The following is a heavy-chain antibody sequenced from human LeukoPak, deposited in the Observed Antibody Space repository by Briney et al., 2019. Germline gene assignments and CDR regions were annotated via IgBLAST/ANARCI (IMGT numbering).Heavy chain of an antibody. Sequence: GGSLRLSCAASGFTFDDYAMHWVRQAPGKGLEWVSGISWNSGSIGYADSVKGRFTISRDNAKNSLYLQMNSLRAEDTALYYCAKDLGARYYYYGMGVWGQGTTVTVSS. CDR3: AKDLGARYYYYGMGV. J-gene: IGHJ6*02. CDR2: ISWNSGSI. V-gene: IGHV3-9*01. CDR1: GFTFDDYA. D-gene: IGHD1-26*01.